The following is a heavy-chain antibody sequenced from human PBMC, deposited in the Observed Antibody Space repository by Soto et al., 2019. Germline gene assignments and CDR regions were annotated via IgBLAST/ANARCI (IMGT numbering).Heavy chain of an antibody. V-gene: IGHV1-8*01. CDR3: ARERSSGAFDI. J-gene: IGHJ3*02. D-gene: IGHD1-26*01. Sequence: QVQLVQSGAAVKKPGASVKVSCKTSGYTFTSYDINWVRQATGRGREWMGWMSPDSGNTAYAQKCQGRVTMTRNTSISTAYMELSSLRPEGTAVYYCARERSSGAFDIWGQGTMVTVSS. CDR1: GYTFTSYD. CDR2: MSPDSGNT.